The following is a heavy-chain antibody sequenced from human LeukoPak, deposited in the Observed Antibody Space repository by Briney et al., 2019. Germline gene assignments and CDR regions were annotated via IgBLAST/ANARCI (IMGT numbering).Heavy chain of an antibody. V-gene: IGHV4-39*01. CDR2: IYYSGST. CDR1: GGSISSSSYY. CDR3: ARLPIEDSAFDI. D-gene: IGHD2-15*01. J-gene: IGHJ3*02. Sequence: SETLSLTCTVSGGSISSSSYYWGWVRQPPGKGLEWIGSIYYSGSTYYNPSLKSRVTISVDTSKNQFSLKLSSVTAADTAVYYCARLPIEDSAFDIWGQGTMVTVSS.